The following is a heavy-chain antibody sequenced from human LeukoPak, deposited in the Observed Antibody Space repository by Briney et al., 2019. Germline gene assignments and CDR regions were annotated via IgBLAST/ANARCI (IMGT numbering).Heavy chain of an antibody. CDR1: GGSISSGSYY. CDR3: AASAYDFWSGYYDDY. Sequence: PSXXLSLTCTVSGGSISSGSYYWSWIRQPAGKGLEWIGRIYTSGSTNYNPSLKSRVTISVDTSKNQFSLKLSSVTAADTAVYYCAASAYDFWSGYYDDYWGQGTLVTVSS. D-gene: IGHD3-3*01. J-gene: IGHJ4*02. CDR2: IYTSGST. V-gene: IGHV4-61*02.